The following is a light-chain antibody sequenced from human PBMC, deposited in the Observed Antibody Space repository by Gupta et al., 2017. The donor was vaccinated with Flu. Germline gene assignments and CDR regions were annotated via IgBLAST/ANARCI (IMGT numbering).Light chain of an antibody. V-gene: IGLV1-51*02. J-gene: IGLJ3*02. Sequence: VPICCPAICSNIGTNYVSWYQHLPGTAPKLLIYENNKRPSGIPDRFSGSKSDTSATLGITGLQTGDEADYYCGTWDSSLTTGVFGGGTKLTV. CDR2: ENN. CDR3: GTWDSSLTTGV. CDR1: CSNIGTNY.